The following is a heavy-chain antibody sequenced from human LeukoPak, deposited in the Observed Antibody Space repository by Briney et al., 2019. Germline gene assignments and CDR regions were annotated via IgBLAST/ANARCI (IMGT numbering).Heavy chain of an antibody. J-gene: IGHJ5*02. V-gene: IGHV4-59*08. D-gene: IGHD3-10*01. Sequence: SETLSLTCAVYGGSFSGYYWSWIRQPPGKGLEWIGYIYYSGSTNYNPSLKSRVTISVDTSKNQFSLKLSSVTAADTAVYYCARHDHITMVRGVIITQYNWFDPWGQGTLVTVSS. CDR2: IYYSGST. CDR1: GGSFSGYY. CDR3: ARHDHITMVRGVIITQYNWFDP.